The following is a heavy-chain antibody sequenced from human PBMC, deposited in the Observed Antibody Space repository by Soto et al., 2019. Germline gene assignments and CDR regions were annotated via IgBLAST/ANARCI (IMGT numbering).Heavy chain of an antibody. Sequence: SGPTLVNPTDTLTLTCAFSGFSLSANGVGVGWIRQPPGGALEWLAIIYWNDGTSIRPTLQSRLSISKDTSKNQVVLTLRNMDAGDTGTYYCARKIRGSSWKFDPWGPGAQVTVSS. CDR2: IYWNDGT. D-gene: IGHD1-1*01. CDR1: GFSLSANGVG. CDR3: ARKIRGSSWKFDP. J-gene: IGHJ5*02. V-gene: IGHV2-5*01.